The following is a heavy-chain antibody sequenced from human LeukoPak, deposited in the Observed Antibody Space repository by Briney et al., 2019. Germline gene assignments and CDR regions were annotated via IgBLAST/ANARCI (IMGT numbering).Heavy chain of an antibody. V-gene: IGHV1-2*02. D-gene: IGHD3-10*01. CDR1: GYTFTGYY. CDR3: ARDKGGVTYYYGSGSKYYFDY. J-gene: IGHJ4*02. CDR2: INPNSGGT. Sequence: ASVKVSCKASGYTFTGYYMHWVRQAPGQGLEWMGWINPNSGGTNYAQKFQGRVTMTRDTSISTAYMELSRLRSDDTAVYYCARDKGGVTYYYGSGSKYYFDYWGQGTLVTVSS.